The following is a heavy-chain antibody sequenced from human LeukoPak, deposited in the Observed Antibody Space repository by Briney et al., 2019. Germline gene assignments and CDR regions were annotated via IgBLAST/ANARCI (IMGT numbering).Heavy chain of an antibody. Sequence: GASVKVSCKASGYTFTSYDVNWVRQATGQGLEWMGWMNPNSGNTGYAQKFQGRVTMTRNTSISTAYMELSSLRSEDTAVYYCARGKGYYYYMDVWGKGTTVTVSS. CDR3: ARGKGYYYYMDV. V-gene: IGHV1-8*01. CDR2: MNPNSGNT. CDR1: GYTFTSYD. J-gene: IGHJ6*03.